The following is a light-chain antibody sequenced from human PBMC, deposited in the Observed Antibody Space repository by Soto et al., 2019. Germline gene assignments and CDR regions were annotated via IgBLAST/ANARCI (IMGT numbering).Light chain of an antibody. CDR3: QQRSNWPPIP. CDR1: QSVKTF. V-gene: IGKV3-11*01. CDR2: DAS. J-gene: IGKJ5*01. Sequence: ESVLTQSPATLSLSPGQGATLSCRASQSVKTFLVWYQHRPGQAPRVLIYDASHRASGIPARFSGSGSGTDFTLTISSLEPEDAALYYCQQRSNWPPIPFGQGTRLEI.